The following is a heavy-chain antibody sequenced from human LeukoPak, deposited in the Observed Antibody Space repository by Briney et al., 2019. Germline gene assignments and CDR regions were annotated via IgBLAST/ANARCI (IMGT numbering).Heavy chain of an antibody. D-gene: IGHD5-24*01. Sequence: KTSETLSLTCTVSGGSISSGSYYWSWIRQPAGKGLEWIGRIYTSGSTNYNPSLKSRVTISVDTPKNQFSLKLSSVTAADTAVYYCARELATMLYYFDYWGQGTLVTVSS. J-gene: IGHJ4*02. CDR3: ARELATMLYYFDY. CDR1: GGSISSGSYY. CDR2: IYTSGST. V-gene: IGHV4-61*02.